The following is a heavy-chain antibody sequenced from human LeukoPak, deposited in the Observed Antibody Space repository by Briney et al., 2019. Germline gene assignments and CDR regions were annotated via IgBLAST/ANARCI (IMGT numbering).Heavy chain of an antibody. CDR1: GYTFTGYH. D-gene: IGHD3-10*01. Sequence: SVKVSCKASGYTFTGYHMHWVRQAPGQGLEWMGKIIPIFGTPNYAQKFQGRVTITADDSTSTAYMVLSSLRSEDTAVYYCARDHRSGSFSQFDFWGQGTLVTVSS. J-gene: IGHJ4*02. CDR3: ARDHRSGSFSQFDF. CDR2: IIPIFGTP. V-gene: IGHV1-69*13.